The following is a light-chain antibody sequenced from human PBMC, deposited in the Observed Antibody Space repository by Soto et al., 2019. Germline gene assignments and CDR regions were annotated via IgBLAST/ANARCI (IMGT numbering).Light chain of an antibody. V-gene: IGKV3-20*01. CDR1: QTVRNNY. Sequence: EFVLTQSPGTLSLSPGERATLSCRASQTVRNNYLAWYQQKPGQAPRLLIYGASNRATGISDRFSASGTGTDFTLTISDVQPEDFAVYYCHQRQSWPRTFGQGTKVDIK. CDR3: HQRQSWPRT. CDR2: GAS. J-gene: IGKJ1*01.